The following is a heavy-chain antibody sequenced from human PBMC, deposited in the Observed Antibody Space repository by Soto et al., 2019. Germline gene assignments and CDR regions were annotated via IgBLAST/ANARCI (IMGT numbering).Heavy chain of an antibody. CDR2: IYYSGST. J-gene: IGHJ4*02. D-gene: IGHD3-22*01. Sequence: SETLSLTCTVSGGSISSGGYYWSWIRQHPGKGLEWIWYIYYSGSTYYNPSLKSRVTISVDTSKNQLSLKLSSVTAAETAVYYCASHNPNYYDSSGYYTLQEFRFYDWGQGTLVTVSS. V-gene: IGHV4-31*03. CDR1: GGSISSGGYY. CDR3: ASHNPNYYDSSGYYTLQEFRFYD.